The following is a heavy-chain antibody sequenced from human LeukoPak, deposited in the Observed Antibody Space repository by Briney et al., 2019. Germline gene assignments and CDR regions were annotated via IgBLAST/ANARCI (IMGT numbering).Heavy chain of an antibody. V-gene: IGHV3-23*01. J-gene: IGHJ4*02. Sequence: GGSLRLSCAASGFTFSSYAMSWVRQAPGKGLEWVSAISGSGGSTYYADSVKGRFTISRDNSKNTLYLQMNSLRAEDTAVYYCAKDPYSSGWSYYFDYWGQGTLVTVSS. CDR2: ISGSGGST. CDR3: AKDPYSSGWSYYFDY. CDR1: GFTFSSYA. D-gene: IGHD6-19*01.